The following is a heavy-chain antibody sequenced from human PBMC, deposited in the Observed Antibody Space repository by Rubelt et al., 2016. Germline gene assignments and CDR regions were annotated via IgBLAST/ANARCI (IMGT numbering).Heavy chain of an antibody. CDR1: GRGSYY. J-gene: IGHJ3*02. CDR3: ARDRGIVVVPAANDAFDI. V-gene: IGHV4-39*07. CDR2: IYYSGST. Sequence: GRGSYYWGWIRQPPGKGLEWIGSIYYSGSTYYNPSLKSRVTISVDTSKNQFSLKLSSVTAADTAVYYCARDRGIVVVPAANDAFDIWGQGTMVTVSS. D-gene: IGHD2-2*01.